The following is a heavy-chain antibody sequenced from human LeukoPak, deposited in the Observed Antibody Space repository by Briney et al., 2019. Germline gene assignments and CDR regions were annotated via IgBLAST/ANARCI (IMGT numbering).Heavy chain of an antibody. Sequence: GRSLRLSCAASGFTFSNYAMHWVRQAPGKGLEWVAFICNDRSTSCHADSVQGRFTISRHNSKNTLYLQMNSLADEDAAEYCGGGHLIGSYERDYWGRGTLVTV. D-gene: IGHD3-16*01. J-gene: IGHJ4*02. CDR2: ICNDRSTS. CDR3: GGHLIGSYERDY. V-gene: IGHV3-30*14. CDR1: GFTFSNYA.